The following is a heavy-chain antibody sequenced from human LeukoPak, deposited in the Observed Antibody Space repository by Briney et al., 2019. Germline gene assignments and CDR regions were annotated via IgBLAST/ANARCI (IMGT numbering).Heavy chain of an antibody. D-gene: IGHD1-26*01. Sequence: PGTSLRLSCAASGFTFSTYAIHWVRQAPGKGLEWVTVTSFDGNNKYYADSVRGRFTISRDNSKNTVYLQMNSLRTEDTAIYYCAKDRAPGGNYYDFSDWGQGTLVTVSS. V-gene: IGHV3-30-3*01. CDR3: AKDRAPGGNYYDFSD. CDR2: TSFDGNNK. CDR1: GFTFSTYA. J-gene: IGHJ4*02.